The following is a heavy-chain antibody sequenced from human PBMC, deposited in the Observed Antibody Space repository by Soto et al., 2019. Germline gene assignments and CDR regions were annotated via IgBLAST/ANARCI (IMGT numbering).Heavy chain of an antibody. V-gene: IGHV1-18*01. CDR3: ARDAGSESYLAY. Sequence: HVQLVQSGGEVKKLGASVKVSCKPSGYTFTNYVISWVRQAPGQGLEYMGWISPFNGHTKYVQKFQGRVTLTTETSTSTAYMELRSLINDDTAVYYCARDAGSESYLAYWGQGTLVSVSS. CDR1: GYTFTNYV. D-gene: IGHD1-26*01. CDR2: ISPFNGHT. J-gene: IGHJ4*02.